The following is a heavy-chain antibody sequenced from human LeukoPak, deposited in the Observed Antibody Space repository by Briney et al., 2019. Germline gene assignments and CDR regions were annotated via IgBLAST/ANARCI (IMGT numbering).Heavy chain of an antibody. Sequence: PGGSLRLSCAASGFTFSSHWISWVRQAPGKGLEWVANIKQDGSEKYYVDSVKGRFTISRDNAKNSLYLQMNSLRAEDTAVYYCARGTIAAAGYYYFDYWGQGTQVTVSS. CDR2: IKQDGSEK. V-gene: IGHV3-7*04. CDR3: ARGTIAAAGYYYFDY. J-gene: IGHJ4*02. D-gene: IGHD6-13*01. CDR1: GFTFSSHW.